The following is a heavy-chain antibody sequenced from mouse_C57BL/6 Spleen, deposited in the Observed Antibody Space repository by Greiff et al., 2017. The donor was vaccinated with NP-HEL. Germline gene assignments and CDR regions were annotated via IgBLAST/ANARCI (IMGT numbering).Heavy chain of an antibody. CDR3: ARGGDGYYDYAMDY. J-gene: IGHJ4*01. D-gene: IGHD2-3*01. CDR2: IDPSDSET. CDR1: GYTFTSYW. Sequence: QVQLQQPGAELVRPGSSVKLSCKASGYTFTSYWMHWVKQRPIQGLEWIGNIDPSDSETHYNQKFKDKATLTVDKSSSTAYMQLSSLTSEDSAVFYCARGGDGYYDYAMDYWGQGTSVTVSS. V-gene: IGHV1-52*01.